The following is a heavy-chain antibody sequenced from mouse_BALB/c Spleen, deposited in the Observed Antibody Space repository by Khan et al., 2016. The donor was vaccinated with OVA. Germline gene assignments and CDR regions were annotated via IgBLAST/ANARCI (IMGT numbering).Heavy chain of an antibody. CDR2: IDPFSGGT. Sequence: EVQLQESGPELMKPGASVKISCKASGYSFTSYYIHWVMQSLGKSLEWIGYIDPFSGGTTYNQNFKGKATLTVDKSSSTAYIQLSNLTSEDATVYYCTRHVYVAWFTYWGQGTLVTVSA. CDR1: GYSFTSYY. D-gene: IGHD2-2*01. V-gene: IGHV1-42*01. J-gene: IGHJ3*01. CDR3: TRHVYVAWFTY.